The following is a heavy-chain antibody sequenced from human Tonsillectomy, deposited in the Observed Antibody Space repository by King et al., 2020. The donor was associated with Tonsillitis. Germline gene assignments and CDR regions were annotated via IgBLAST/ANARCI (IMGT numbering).Heavy chain of an antibody. J-gene: IGHJ4*02. Sequence: VQLVESGGGVVQPGRSLRLSCAASGFTFSNYGMHWVRQAPGKGLEWVAVISYDGSNKYYADSMKGRFTLSRDNSQNTLYLQMNSLRAEDTAVYYCAKLAECAVAPDDGDYGGQGTRGT. CDR1: GFTFSNYG. CDR2: ISYDGSNK. V-gene: IGHV3-30*18. D-gene: IGHD6-19*01. CDR3: AKLAECAVAPDDGDY.